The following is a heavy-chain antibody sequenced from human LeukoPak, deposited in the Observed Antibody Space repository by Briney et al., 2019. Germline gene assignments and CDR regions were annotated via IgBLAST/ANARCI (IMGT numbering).Heavy chain of an antibody. J-gene: IGHJ6*03. V-gene: IGHV3-30*02. D-gene: IGHD1-14*01. CDR1: GFTFSSYG. CDR2: MRYDGSNK. CDR3: AKTPAGSRSYYYYYMDV. Sequence: GGSLRLSCAASGFTFSSYGMHWVRQAPGKGLEWVAFMRYDGSNKYYADSVKGRFTISRDNSKNTLYLQMNSLRAEDTAVYYCAKTPAGSRSYYYYYMDVWGKGTTVTVSS.